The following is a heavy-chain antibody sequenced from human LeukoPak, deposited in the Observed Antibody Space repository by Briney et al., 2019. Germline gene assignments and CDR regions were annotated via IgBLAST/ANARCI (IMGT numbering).Heavy chain of an antibody. CDR2: IIPIFGTA. Sequence: ASVKVSCKASGGTFSSYAISWVRQAPGQGLEWMGGIIPIFGTANYAQKLQGRVTMTTDTSTSTAYMELRSLRSDDTAVYYCAFYDPGYSSGLDYWGQGTLVTVSS. J-gene: IGHJ4*02. V-gene: IGHV1-69*05. CDR3: AFYDPGYSSGLDY. CDR1: GGTFSSYA. D-gene: IGHD6-19*01.